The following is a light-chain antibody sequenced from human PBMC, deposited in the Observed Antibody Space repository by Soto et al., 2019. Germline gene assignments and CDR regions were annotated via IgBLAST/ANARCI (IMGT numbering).Light chain of an antibody. Sequence: MTQSPATLSVSPGERATLSCRASQSVSSNLAWYQQKPGKAPKLLIYDAYSLESGVPSRFSGSGSGAEFTLTISSLQPDDFATYYCQQYNSYPWTFGQGTKVDIK. V-gene: IGKV1-5*01. J-gene: IGKJ1*01. CDR3: QQYNSYPWT. CDR1: QSVSSN. CDR2: DAY.